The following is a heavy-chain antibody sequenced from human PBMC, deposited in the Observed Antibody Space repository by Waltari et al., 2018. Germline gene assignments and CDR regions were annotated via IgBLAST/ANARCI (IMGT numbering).Heavy chain of an antibody. CDR1: GYSFTSYW. V-gene: IGHV5-51*01. Sequence: EVQLVQSGAEVKKPGESLKISCKGSGYSFTSYWIGWVRQMPGKGLEWMGIIYPGDSETRYSPSFQGQVTISADESISTAYLQWSSLKASDTAMYYCARLLGYSYEPRYYMDVWGRGTTVTVPS. J-gene: IGHJ6*03. CDR2: IYPGDSET. D-gene: IGHD5-18*01. CDR3: ARLLGYSYEPRYYMDV.